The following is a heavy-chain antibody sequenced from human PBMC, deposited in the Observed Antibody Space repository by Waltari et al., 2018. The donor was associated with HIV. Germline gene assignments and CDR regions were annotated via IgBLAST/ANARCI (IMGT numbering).Heavy chain of an antibody. D-gene: IGHD2-21*02. CDR2: IYSGGST. J-gene: IGHJ6*02. CDR3: ASIAYCGGDCYPRGMDV. Sequence: EVQLVESGGGLVQPGGSLRLSCAASGFTVSSNYMSWVRQAPGKGLEWVSVIYSGGSTYYADSVTGRFTISRDNSKNTLYLQMNSLRAEDTAVYYCASIAYCGGDCYPRGMDVWGQGTTVTVSS. V-gene: IGHV3-66*01. CDR1: GFTVSSNY.